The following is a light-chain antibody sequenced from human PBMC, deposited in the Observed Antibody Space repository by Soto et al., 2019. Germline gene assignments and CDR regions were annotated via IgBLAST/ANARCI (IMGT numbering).Light chain of an antibody. V-gene: IGKV3-20*01. J-gene: IGKJ2*01. CDR3: QLYGSSPPYT. CDR1: QSVRNNY. CDR2: GSS. Sequence: EVVLTQSPGTLSLSPGERATLSCRASQSVRNNYLAWYQQKPGQSPKLLIFGSSDRATGIPDRFSGSGSGTDFTLTISRLEPEDFAVYYCQLYGSSPPYTFGQVTKLEIK.